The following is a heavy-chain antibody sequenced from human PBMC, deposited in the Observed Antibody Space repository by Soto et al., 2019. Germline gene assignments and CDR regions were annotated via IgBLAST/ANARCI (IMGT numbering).Heavy chain of an antibody. CDR2: IIPLFGTT. V-gene: IGHV1-69*18. J-gene: IGHJ3*01. CDR1: GGTFSTYT. CDR3: ARRLDDRADESFDV. Sequence: QVHLVQSGAEVRKPGSSVKVSCKTSGGTFSTYTIYWVRQAPGQGLEWMGRIIPLFGTTRYAQNFQDRVTITAEESTSTTYMDLGSLRAEDTALDYCARRLDDRADESFDVCGEGTAVTVSA. D-gene: IGHD3-16*01.